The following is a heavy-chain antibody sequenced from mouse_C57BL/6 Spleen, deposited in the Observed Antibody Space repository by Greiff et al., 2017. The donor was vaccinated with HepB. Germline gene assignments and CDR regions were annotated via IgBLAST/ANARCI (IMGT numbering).Heavy chain of an antibody. V-gene: IGHV2-5*01. CDR2: IWRGGST. Sequence: VQLVESGPGLVQPSQSLSITCTVSGFSLTSYGVHWVRQSPGKGLEWLGVIWRGGSTDYNAAFMSRLSITKDNSKSQVFFKMNSLQADDTAIYYCALHNYYGSSSLAMDYWGQGTSVTVSS. J-gene: IGHJ4*01. CDR3: ALHNYYGSSSLAMDY. CDR1: GFSLTSYG. D-gene: IGHD1-1*01.